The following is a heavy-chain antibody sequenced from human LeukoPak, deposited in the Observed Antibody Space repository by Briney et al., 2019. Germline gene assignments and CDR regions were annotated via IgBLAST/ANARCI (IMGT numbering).Heavy chain of an antibody. J-gene: IGHJ4*02. V-gene: IGHV4-61*01. D-gene: IGHD3-22*01. CDR1: GDSVSSGSSY. CDR2: IYYSGST. CDR3: ARGSRSSGYSYDYFDY. Sequence: SETLSLTCTVSGDSVSSGSSYWSWIRQPPGKGLEWIISIYYSGSTYYNPSLKSRVTISVDTSKNQFSLRLSSVTAADTAVYYCARGSRSSGYSYDYFDYWGQGTLVTVSS.